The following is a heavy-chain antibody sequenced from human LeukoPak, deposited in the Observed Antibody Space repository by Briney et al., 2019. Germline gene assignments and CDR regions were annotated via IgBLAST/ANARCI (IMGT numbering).Heavy chain of an antibody. V-gene: IGHV3-21*01. CDR2: ISSSSSDI. CDR1: GFTFSSYS. D-gene: IGHD3-22*01. J-gene: IGHJ3*02. CDR3: ARDNGRDYYYDRSGYPDAFDI. Sequence: GGSLRLSCAASGFTFSSYSMNWVRQAPGKGLEWVSCISSSSSDIYYADSVKGRFTISRDNAKNSLYLQMNSLRAEDTAVYYRARDNGRDYYYDRSGYPDAFDIWGPGKMVTVSS.